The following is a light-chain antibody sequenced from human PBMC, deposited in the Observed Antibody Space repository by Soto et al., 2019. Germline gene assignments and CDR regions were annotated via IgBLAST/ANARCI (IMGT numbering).Light chain of an antibody. CDR3: QQYAGSLSWT. V-gene: IGKV3-20*01. CDR2: GSS. J-gene: IGKJ1*01. Sequence: EIVLTQSPGTLSLSPGERATLSCRASQSVNSNYLVWYQQNPGQAPRLLXYGSSIRATGIPDRFSGSGSGTDFTLTIGRLEPEDFAVYYGQQYAGSLSWTFGQGTKVDIK. CDR1: QSVNSNY.